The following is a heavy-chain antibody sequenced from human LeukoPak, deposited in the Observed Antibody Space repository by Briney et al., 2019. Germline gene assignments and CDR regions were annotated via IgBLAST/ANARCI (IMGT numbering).Heavy chain of an antibody. Sequence: GGSLRLSCAASGFSFSSYAMSWVRQAPGKGGEWVSGISGSGDNTYYADSVKGRFTISRDNSKNTLYVQVNSLGTEDTAAYYCAKGSYYDSSGSFYFDYWGQGTLVTVSS. V-gene: IGHV3-23*01. D-gene: IGHD3-22*01. J-gene: IGHJ4*02. CDR2: ISGSGDNT. CDR3: AKGSYYDSSGSFYFDY. CDR1: GFSFSSYA.